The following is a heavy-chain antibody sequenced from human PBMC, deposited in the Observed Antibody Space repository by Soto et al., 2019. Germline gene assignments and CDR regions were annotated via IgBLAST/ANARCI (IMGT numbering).Heavy chain of an antibody. V-gene: IGHV4-59*01. CDR1: GGSISIYY. CDR3: ARGPARLGMDV. D-gene: IGHD5-12*01. J-gene: IGHJ6*02. Sequence: PSETLSLTCTASGGSISIYYGSWIRQPTGKGLEWIGYIYYSGSTNYNPSLKSRVTISVDTSKNQFSLKLSSVTAADTAVYYCARGPARLGMDVWGQGTTVTVS. CDR2: IYYSGST.